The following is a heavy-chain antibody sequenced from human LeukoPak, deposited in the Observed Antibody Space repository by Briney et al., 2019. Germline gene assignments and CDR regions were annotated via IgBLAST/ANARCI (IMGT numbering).Heavy chain of an antibody. D-gene: IGHD3-3*01. V-gene: IGHV3-23*01. CDR1: GFTFSSYT. Sequence: GGSLRLSCAASGFTFSSYTLNWVRQAPGKGLEWVSAISGSGGSTYYADSVKGRFTISRDNSKNTLYLQMNSLRAEDTAVYYCAKGHDFWSGYSDYWGQGTLVTVSS. CDR2: ISGSGGST. CDR3: AKGHDFWSGYSDY. J-gene: IGHJ4*02.